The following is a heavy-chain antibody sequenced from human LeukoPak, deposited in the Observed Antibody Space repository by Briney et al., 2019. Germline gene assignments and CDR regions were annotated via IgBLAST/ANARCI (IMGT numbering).Heavy chain of an antibody. Sequence: ASVKVSCKASGYTFTSYGISRVRQAPGQGLEWMGWISAYNGNTNYAQKLQGRVTMTTDTSTSTAYMELRSLRSDDTAVYYCARNAADYYDSSGYYEGDWFDPWGQGTLVTVSS. CDR3: ARNAADYYDSSGYYEGDWFDP. CDR2: ISAYNGNT. J-gene: IGHJ5*02. CDR1: GYTFTSYG. D-gene: IGHD3-22*01. V-gene: IGHV1-18*01.